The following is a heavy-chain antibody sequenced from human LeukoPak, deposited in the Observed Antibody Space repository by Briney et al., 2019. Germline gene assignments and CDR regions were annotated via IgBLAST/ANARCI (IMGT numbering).Heavy chain of an antibody. Sequence: GGSLRLSCAASGFTFSNPWMSWVRQAPGKGLEWVGRIKSKTDGGTIDYAAPVKGRFTISRDDSKNTLYLQMNSLKTEDTAVYYCTTAGDTAMVQFGYWGQGTLVTVSS. CDR3: TTAGDTAMVQFGY. CDR2: IKSKTDGGTI. J-gene: IGHJ4*02. CDR1: GFTFSNPW. D-gene: IGHD5-18*01. V-gene: IGHV3-15*01.